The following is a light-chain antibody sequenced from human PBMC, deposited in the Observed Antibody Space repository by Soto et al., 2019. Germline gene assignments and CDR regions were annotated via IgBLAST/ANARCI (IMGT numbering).Light chain of an antibody. CDR1: NSDVGGFNY. Sequence: QSVLTQPASVSGSPGQSITISCTGTNSDVGGFNYVSWYQQNPGKAPKLLIFEVRNRPSGISNRFSGSKSGTTASLTNSGLQAEDEADYYCTSYTTSSTYVFGPGTQLTVL. CDR3: TSYTTSSTYV. V-gene: IGLV2-14*01. CDR2: EVR. J-gene: IGLJ1*01.